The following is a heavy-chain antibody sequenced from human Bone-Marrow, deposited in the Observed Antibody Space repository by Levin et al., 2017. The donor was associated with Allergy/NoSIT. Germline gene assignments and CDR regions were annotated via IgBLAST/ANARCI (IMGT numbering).Heavy chain of an antibody. CDR2: INPNSGGT. CDR1: GYTFSGYY. J-gene: IGHJ4*02. Sequence: ASVKVSCKASGYTFSGYYMHWVRQAPGQGLEWMGWINPNSGGTNYAQKFQGRVTMTRDTSINTAYMELSRLRSDDTAVYSCARGRIYYDSSGDFDYWGQGTLVTVSS. D-gene: IGHD3-22*01. CDR3: ARGRIYYDSSGDFDY. V-gene: IGHV1-2*02.